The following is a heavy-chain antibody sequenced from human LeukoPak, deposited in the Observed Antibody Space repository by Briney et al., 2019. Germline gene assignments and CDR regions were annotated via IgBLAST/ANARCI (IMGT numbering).Heavy chain of an antibody. V-gene: IGHV3-49*04. Sequence: GGSLRLSCVTSGFSFSTSAMNWVRQAPGKGLEWVGFIRSKAYGGTTEYAASVKGRFTISRDDSKSIAYLQMNSLKTEDTAVYYCTRGPITMVRGVISSTSYYFDYWGQGTLVTVSS. CDR1: GFSFSTSA. CDR3: TRGPITMVRGVISSTSYYFDY. J-gene: IGHJ4*02. CDR2: IRSKAYGGTT. D-gene: IGHD3-10*01.